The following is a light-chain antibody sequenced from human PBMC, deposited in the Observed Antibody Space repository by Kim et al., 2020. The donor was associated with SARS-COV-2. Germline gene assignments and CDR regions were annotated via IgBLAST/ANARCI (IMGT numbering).Light chain of an antibody. CDR1: SGHSIYT. J-gene: IGLJ3*02. V-gene: IGLV4-69*01. CDR2: VNSDGSH. CDR3: QTWGAGRGV. Sequence: ASVKLTCTMSSGHSIYTNACHQQQPEKGHGYLMTVNSDGSHTKGDGIPNRFSGSTSGAERFLTISSLQSEDESDYYCQTWGAGRGVFGGGTQLTVL.